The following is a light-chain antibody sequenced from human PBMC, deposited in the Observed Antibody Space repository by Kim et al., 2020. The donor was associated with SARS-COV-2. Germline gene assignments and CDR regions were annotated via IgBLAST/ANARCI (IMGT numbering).Light chain of an antibody. CDR1: SGSIDDKY. J-gene: IGLJ2*01. V-gene: IGLV6-57*03. CDR2: EDD. Sequence: KTVTISCTRSSGSIDDKYVQWYQQRPGGVPTAVIYEDDQRPSGVSDRFSGSIDNSSNSASLTSSGLKTEDEADYYCQSYNRSNVVFGGGTKLTVL. CDR3: QSYNRSNVV.